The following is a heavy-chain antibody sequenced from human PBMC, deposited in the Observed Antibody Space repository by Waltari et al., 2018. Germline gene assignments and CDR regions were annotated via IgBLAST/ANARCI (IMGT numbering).Heavy chain of an antibody. CDR1: GFPFSSYA. J-gene: IGHJ6*02. Sequence: EEQLLESGGGLVQPGDSLRLSCAASGFPFSSYAMSWVRQAPGKGLEWVSVISGSGGSTYYADSVKGRFTISRDNAKNSLYLQMNSLRAEDTAVYYCARVASRSWGVWGQGTTVTVSS. CDR3: ARVASRSWGV. D-gene: IGHD3-16*01. CDR2: ISGSGGST. V-gene: IGHV3-23*01.